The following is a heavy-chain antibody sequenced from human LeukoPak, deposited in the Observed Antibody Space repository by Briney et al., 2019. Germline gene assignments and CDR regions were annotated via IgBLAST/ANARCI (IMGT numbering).Heavy chain of an antibody. Sequence: PPETLSLTCTVSGGSISSYYWSWIRQPPGKGLEWIGYIYYSGSTNYNPSLKSRVTISVDTSKNQFSLKLSSVTAADTAVYYCARAMVSEFDYWGQGTLVTVSS. CDR2: IYYSGST. D-gene: IGHD3-10*01. V-gene: IGHV4-59*01. CDR3: ARAMVSEFDY. J-gene: IGHJ4*02. CDR1: GGSISSYY.